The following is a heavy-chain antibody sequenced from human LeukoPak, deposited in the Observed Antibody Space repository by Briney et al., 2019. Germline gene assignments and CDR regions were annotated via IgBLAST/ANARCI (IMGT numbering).Heavy chain of an antibody. Sequence: SETLSLTCTVSGGSISSSSYYWGWIRQPPGKGLKWIGYIYYSGSSYYNPSLKSRLTISVDTSKNQFSLKLSSVTAADTAVYYCAREGGGYYAIWGQGTMVTVSS. D-gene: IGHD3-10*01. J-gene: IGHJ3*02. CDR2: IYYSGSS. CDR3: AREGGGYYAI. V-gene: IGHV4-39*07. CDR1: GGSISSSSYY.